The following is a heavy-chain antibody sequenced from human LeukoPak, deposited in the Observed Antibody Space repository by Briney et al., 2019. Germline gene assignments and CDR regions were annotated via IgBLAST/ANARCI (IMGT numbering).Heavy chain of an antibody. J-gene: IGHJ6*04. CDR1: GGTFSSYA. Sequence: SVKVSCKASGGTFSSYATSWVRQAPGQGLEWMGGIIPIFGTANYAQKFQGRVTITADESTSTAYMELSSLRSEDTAVYYYARAQYYYGSGSYYPGLYYYYGMDVWGKGTTVTVSS. D-gene: IGHD3-10*01. CDR2: IIPIFGTA. CDR3: ARAQYYYGSGSYYPGLYYYYGMDV. V-gene: IGHV1-69*01.